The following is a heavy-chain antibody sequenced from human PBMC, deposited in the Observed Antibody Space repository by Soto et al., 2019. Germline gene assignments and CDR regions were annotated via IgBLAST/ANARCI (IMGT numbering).Heavy chain of an antibody. D-gene: IGHD3-22*01. J-gene: IGHJ4*02. CDR3: ARDDYYDRSGYWSFGY. Sequence: QVQLVESGGGVVQPGTSLRLSCAASGFTFRTYGMHWVRQAPGKGLEWVAVIWYDGSNKYYADSVKGRFTISRDNSKNTLYLQMNSLRDEDTAVYYCARDDYYDRSGYWSFGYWGQGTLVTVSS. V-gene: IGHV3-33*01. CDR2: IWYDGSNK. CDR1: GFTFRTYG.